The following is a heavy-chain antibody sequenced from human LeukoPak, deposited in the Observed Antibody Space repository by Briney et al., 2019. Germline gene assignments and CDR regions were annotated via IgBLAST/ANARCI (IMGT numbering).Heavy chain of an antibody. J-gene: IGHJ4*02. CDR1: GYSFTTHG. V-gene: IGHV1-18*01. Sequence: GASVKVSCKASGYSFTTHGISWVRQAPGQGLEWMGWISSYSTYTTYAQKFQGRVTMARDTSTSTVYMELSSLRSEDTAVYYCARDIGVAAAVGYWSQGTLVTVSS. D-gene: IGHD6-13*01. CDR2: ISSYSTYT. CDR3: ARDIGVAAAVGY.